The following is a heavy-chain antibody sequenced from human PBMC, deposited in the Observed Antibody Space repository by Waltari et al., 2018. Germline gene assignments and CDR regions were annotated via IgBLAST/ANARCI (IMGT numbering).Heavy chain of an antibody. J-gene: IGHJ4*02. Sequence: QVQLVQSGAEVKKPGASVKVSCKASGYTFTGYYMHWVRQAHGQGLEWMGWINPNSGGTNYAQKFQGRVTMTRDTSISTAYMELSRLRSDDTAVYYCARDPRIAARQGGFDYWGQGTLVTVSS. CDR1: GYTFTGYY. CDR3: ARDPRIAARQGGFDY. D-gene: IGHD6-6*01. V-gene: IGHV1-2*02. CDR2: INPNSGGT.